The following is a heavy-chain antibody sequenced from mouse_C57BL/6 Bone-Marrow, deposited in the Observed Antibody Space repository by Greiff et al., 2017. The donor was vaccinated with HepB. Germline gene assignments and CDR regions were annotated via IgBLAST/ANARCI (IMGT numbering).Heavy chain of an antibody. CDR3: ARIYYGNYDFDY. CDR1: GFTFSSYA. V-gene: IGHV5-4*01. J-gene: IGHJ2*01. CDR2: ISDGGSYT. D-gene: IGHD2-1*01. Sequence: EVQGVESGGGLGKPGGSLKLSCAASGFTFSSYAMSWVRQTPEKRLEWVATISDGGSYTYYPDNVKGRFTISRDNAKNNLYLQMSHLKSEDTAMYYCARIYYGNYDFDYWGQGTTLTVSS.